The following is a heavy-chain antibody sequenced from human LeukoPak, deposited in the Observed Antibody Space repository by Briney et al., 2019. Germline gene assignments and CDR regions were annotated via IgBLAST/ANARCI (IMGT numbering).Heavy chain of an antibody. J-gene: IGHJ4*02. V-gene: IGHV4-39*01. CDR1: GGSISSSNYY. CDR3: ARQRYYDILTGYYDVWYFDY. Sequence: SETLSLTCTVSGGSISSSNYYWGWIRQPPGKGLQWIGSISYSGSTYYNPSLKSRVTISVDTSNSQFPLKLSSVTAADTAVYYCARQRYYDILTGYYDVWYFDYWGQGTLVTVSS. D-gene: IGHD3-9*01. CDR2: ISYSGST.